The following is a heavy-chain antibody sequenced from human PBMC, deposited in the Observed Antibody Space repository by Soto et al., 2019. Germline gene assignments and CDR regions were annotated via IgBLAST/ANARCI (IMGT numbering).Heavy chain of an antibody. CDR3: ASLAAFGGFIVFDD. J-gene: IGHJ4*02. V-gene: IGHV1-69*02. CDR2: IIPILGIA. CDR1: GGTFSSYT. D-gene: IGHD3-16*02. Sequence: AASVKVSCKASGGTFSSYTISWVRQAPGQGLEWMGRIIPILGIANYAQKFQGRVTITADKSTSTAYMELSSLRSEDTAVYYCASLAAFGGFIVFDDWGQGTLVTVSS.